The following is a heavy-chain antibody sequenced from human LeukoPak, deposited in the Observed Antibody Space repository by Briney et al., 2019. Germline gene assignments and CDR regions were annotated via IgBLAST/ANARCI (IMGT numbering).Heavy chain of an antibody. D-gene: IGHD2-21*02. CDR1: GFTFSSYA. V-gene: IGHV3-30-3*01. Sequence: GGSLRLSCAASGFTFSSYAMHWVRQAPGKGLEWVAVISYDGSNKYYADSVKGRFTISRDNSKNTLYLQMNSLRAEDTAVYYCARGGGGDCPDYWGQGTLVTVSS. J-gene: IGHJ4*02. CDR3: ARGGGGDCPDY. CDR2: ISYDGSNK.